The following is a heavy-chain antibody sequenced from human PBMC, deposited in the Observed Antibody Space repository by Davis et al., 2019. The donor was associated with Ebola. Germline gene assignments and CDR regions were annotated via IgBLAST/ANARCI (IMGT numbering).Heavy chain of an antibody. CDR3: ARGGVLLWFGELLYSTYYYGMDV. D-gene: IGHD3-10*01. J-gene: IGHJ6*04. Sequence: GESLKISCAASGFTVSSNYMSWVRQAPGKGLEWVSSISDSGGTTYYADSVKGRFTISRDNSKNTLYLQMNSLRVEDTAVYYCARGGVLLWFGELLYSTYYYGMDVWGKGTTVTVSS. CDR2: ISDSGGTT. CDR1: GFTVSSNY. V-gene: IGHV3-53*01.